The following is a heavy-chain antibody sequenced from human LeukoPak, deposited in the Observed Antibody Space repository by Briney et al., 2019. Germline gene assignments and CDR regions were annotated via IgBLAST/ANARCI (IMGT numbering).Heavy chain of an antibody. Sequence: GGSLRLSCAASGFTFSSYAMSWVRQAPGKGLEWVSAISGSGGSTYYADSVKGRFTISRDNSKNTLYLQMNSLRAEDTAVYYCAKDPSPSTMIVVVGAFDIWGQGTMVTVSS. CDR1: GFTFSSYA. V-gene: IGHV3-23*01. CDR3: AKDPSPSTMIVVVGAFDI. J-gene: IGHJ3*02. D-gene: IGHD3-22*01. CDR2: ISGSGGST.